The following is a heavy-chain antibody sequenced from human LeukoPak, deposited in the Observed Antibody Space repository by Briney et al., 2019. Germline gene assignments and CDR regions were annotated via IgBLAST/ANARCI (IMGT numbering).Heavy chain of an antibody. J-gene: IGHJ4*02. CDR3: VRDLLAGYDY. V-gene: IGHV1-46*01. D-gene: IGHD1-26*01. CDR1: GYIFITYY. Sequence: ASVKVSCKASGYIFITYYIHWVRQAPGEGLEWMGVINPTGGDTSYAQQFQGRATMTRDTSTSTVYMELSSLRFEDTAVYYCVRDLLAGYDYWGQGTLVTVSS. CDR2: INPTGGDT.